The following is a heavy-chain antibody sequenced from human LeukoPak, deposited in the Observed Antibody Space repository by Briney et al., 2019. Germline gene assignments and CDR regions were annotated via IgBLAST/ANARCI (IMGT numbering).Heavy chain of an antibody. V-gene: IGHV3-9*01. Sequence: PGGSLRLSCAASGFTFDDYAMHWVRQAPGKGLEWVSGISWNSGSIGYADSVKGRFTISRDNAKNPLYLQMNSLRAEDTALYYCAKDLAAGSSSSYGMDVWGQGTTVTVSS. J-gene: IGHJ6*02. D-gene: IGHD6-13*01. CDR1: GFTFDDYA. CDR2: ISWNSGSI. CDR3: AKDLAAGSSSSYGMDV.